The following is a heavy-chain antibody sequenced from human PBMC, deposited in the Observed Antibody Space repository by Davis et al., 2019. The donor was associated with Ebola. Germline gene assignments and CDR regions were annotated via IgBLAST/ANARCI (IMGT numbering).Heavy chain of an antibody. V-gene: IGHV3-23*01. CDR2: ISAGAVNT. CDR1: GFTFDNYA. CDR3: AKNFRNLVTGYYYYNMDV. J-gene: IGHJ6*02. D-gene: IGHD2-2*03. Sequence: GESLKISCAASGFTFDNYAMSWVRQAPGKGLEWVSSISAGAVNTYYADSVQGRFTISRDNSKNTLSLQMNSLRAEDTAAYFCAKNFRNLVTGYYYYNMDVWGQGTTVTVSS.